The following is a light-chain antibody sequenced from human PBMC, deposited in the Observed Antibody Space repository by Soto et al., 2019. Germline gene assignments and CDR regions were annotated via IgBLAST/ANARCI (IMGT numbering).Light chain of an antibody. V-gene: IGLV2-8*01. Sequence: QSVMTQPPSVSAAPGQKVTISCSGSSSNIGGNSVSWYQQLPGTAPKVMIYEVSKRPSGVPDRFSGSKSGNTASLTVSGLQAEDEADYYCSSYAGSNTVVFGGGTKLTVL. J-gene: IGLJ2*01. CDR3: SSYAGSNTVV. CDR2: EVS. CDR1: SSNIGGNS.